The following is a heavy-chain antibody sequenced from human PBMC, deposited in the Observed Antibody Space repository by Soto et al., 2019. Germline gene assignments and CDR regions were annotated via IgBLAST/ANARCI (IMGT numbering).Heavy chain of an antibody. CDR1: GGTFSSYA. D-gene: IGHD1-20*01. V-gene: IGHV1-69*01. CDR3: AIYSGYNWNDGSAVDI. Sequence: QVQLVQSGAEVKKPGSSVKVSCKASGGTFSSYAISWVRQAPGQGLEWMGGIIPIFGTANYAQKFQGRVSSPAAESTSTAYMDLSSLRSEDTALYYCAIYSGYNWNDGSAVDIWGQGTMVTVSS. J-gene: IGHJ3*02. CDR2: IIPIFGTA.